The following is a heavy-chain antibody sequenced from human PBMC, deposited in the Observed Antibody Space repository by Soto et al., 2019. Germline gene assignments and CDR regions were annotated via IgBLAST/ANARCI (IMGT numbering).Heavy chain of an antibody. J-gene: IGHJ4*02. CDR3: ARDAPIWFGELLPSYFDY. V-gene: IGHV1-69*08. D-gene: IGHD3-10*01. CDR2: IIPILGIA. Sequence: QVQLVQSGAEVKKPGSSVKVSCKASGGTFSSYTISWVRQAPGQGLEWMGRIIPILGIANYAQKFQGRVTITADKSTSTAYMELSSLRSEDTAVYYCARDAPIWFGELLPSYFDYWGQGTLVTVSS. CDR1: GGTFSSYT.